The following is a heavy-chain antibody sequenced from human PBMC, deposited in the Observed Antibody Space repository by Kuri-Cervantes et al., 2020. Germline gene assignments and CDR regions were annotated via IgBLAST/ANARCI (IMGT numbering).Heavy chain of an antibody. V-gene: IGHV3-30*03. D-gene: IGHD6-6*01. CDR1: GFIFSSYG. CDR3: ARGSIAAKRVKDY. Sequence: GGSLRLSCAASGFIFSSYGMHWVRQAPGKGLEWVAVISYDGSNKYYADSVKGQFTISRDNSKNTLYLQMNSLRAEDTAVYYCARGSIAAKRVKDYWGQGTLVTVSS. J-gene: IGHJ4*02. CDR2: ISYDGSNK.